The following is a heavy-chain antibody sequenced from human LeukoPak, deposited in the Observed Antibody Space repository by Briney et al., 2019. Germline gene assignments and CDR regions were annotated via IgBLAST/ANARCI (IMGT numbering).Heavy chain of an antibody. J-gene: IGHJ4*02. Sequence: SGGSLRLSCAASGFTFSSYAMHWVRQAPGKGLVWVSRISSDGSNTNYADSVKGRFTISRDNAKNTLYLQMNTLRAEDTAVYYCARWIRYGDFWGQGTLVTVSS. V-gene: IGHV3-74*01. CDR1: GFTFSSYA. CDR3: ARWIRYGDF. CDR2: ISSDGSNT. D-gene: IGHD4-17*01.